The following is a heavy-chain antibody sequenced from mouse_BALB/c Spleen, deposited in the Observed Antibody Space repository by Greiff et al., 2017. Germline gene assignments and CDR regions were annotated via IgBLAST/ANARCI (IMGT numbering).Heavy chain of an antibody. CDR3: ARSVRQLGLRSFAY. CDR1: GFNIKDTY. J-gene: IGHJ3*01. V-gene: IGHV14-3*02. CDR2: IDPANGTT. Sequence: EVKLQESGAELVKPGASVKLSCTASGFNIKDTYMHWVKQRPEQGLEWIGRIDPANGTTKYDPKFQGKATITADTSSNTAYLQLSSLTSEDTAVYYCARSVRQLGLRSFAYWGQGTLVTVSA. D-gene: IGHD3-2*01.